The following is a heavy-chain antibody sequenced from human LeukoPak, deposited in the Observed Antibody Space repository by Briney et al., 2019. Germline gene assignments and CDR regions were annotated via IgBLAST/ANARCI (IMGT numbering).Heavy chain of an antibody. Sequence: GGSLRLSCTASGFTFGDYAMSWFRQAPGKGLEWVGFIRSKAYGGTTEYAASVKGRFTISRDDPKSIAYLQMNSLKTEDTAVYYCTRAGGFGEGFVDYWGQGTLVTVSS. D-gene: IGHD3-10*01. CDR2: IRSKAYGGTT. CDR1: GFTFGDYA. J-gene: IGHJ4*02. V-gene: IGHV3-49*03. CDR3: TRAGGFGEGFVDY.